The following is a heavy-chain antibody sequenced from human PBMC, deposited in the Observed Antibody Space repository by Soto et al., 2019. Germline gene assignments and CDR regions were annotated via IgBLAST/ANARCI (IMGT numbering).Heavy chain of an antibody. Sequence: EVQLVESGGGLVQPGGSLRLSCAASGFTFSSYWMSWVRQAPGQGLEWVANIKPDGSEKYYVDSVKGRFTISRDNAKNSLYMRMNGLRAEDTAVYYCARGGQYASCYGKNWFDPWGQVTLVTVS. V-gene: IGHV3-7*03. CDR3: ARGGQYASCYGKNWFDP. D-gene: IGHD6-13*01. CDR2: IKPDGSEK. CDR1: GFTFSSYW. J-gene: IGHJ5*02.